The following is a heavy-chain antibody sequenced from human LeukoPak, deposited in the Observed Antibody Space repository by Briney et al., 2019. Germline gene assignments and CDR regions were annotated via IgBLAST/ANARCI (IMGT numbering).Heavy chain of an antibody. Sequence: SETLSLTCSVFADSMNNYYWTWIRQPPGKGLEWVGNMHPGGTTKFHPSLEGRVTMSIDTSNKQFSLRLRSVTAADTATYYCAKTGSLFGRFLDHWGPGDLAIVSS. CDR3: AKTGSLFGRFLDH. D-gene: IGHD3-10*02. V-gene: IGHV4-59*01. CDR1: ADSMNNYY. J-gene: IGHJ4*02. CDR2: MHPGGTT.